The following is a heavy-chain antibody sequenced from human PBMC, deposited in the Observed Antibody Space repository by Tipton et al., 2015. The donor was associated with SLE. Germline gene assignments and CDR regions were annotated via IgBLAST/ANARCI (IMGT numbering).Heavy chain of an antibody. Sequence: TLSLTCTVSGGPITNDNHYWGWIRHPPGKGLEWIGSIFYTGSTYYNPSLKSRVSFSIDTSKHQFSLKLNSVTAADTAVYYCARRHYSGPFDSWGQGTLVTVSS. J-gene: IGHJ4*02. CDR2: IFYTGST. V-gene: IGHV4-39*07. CDR1: GGPITNDNHY. CDR3: ARRHYSGPFDS. D-gene: IGHD5-12*01.